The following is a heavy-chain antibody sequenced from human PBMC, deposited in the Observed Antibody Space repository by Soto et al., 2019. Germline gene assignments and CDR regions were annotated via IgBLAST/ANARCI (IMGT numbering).Heavy chain of an antibody. J-gene: IGHJ5*02. CDR2: IIPIFGTA. Sequence: SVKVSCKASGGTFSSYAISWVRQAPGQGLEWMGGIIPIFGTANYAQKFQGRVTITADKSTSTAYMELSSLRSEDTAVYYCARPQNSGWSDYNWFDPWGQGTLVTVSS. CDR3: ARPQNSGWSDYNWFDP. CDR1: GGTFSSYA. V-gene: IGHV1-69*06. D-gene: IGHD6-19*01.